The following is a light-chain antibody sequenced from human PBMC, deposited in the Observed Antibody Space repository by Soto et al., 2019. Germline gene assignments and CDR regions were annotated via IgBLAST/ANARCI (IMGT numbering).Light chain of an antibody. J-gene: IGKJ5*01. CDR1: ESVIKY. Sequence: EIVLTQSPGTLSLSPGERATISCRASESVIKYLAWYQQKPGQAPRLLIHGASSRATGIPDRFSGSGSGTDFTLTINRLEPEDFAVYYCKQYSSSPTITFGQGTRLEI. V-gene: IGKV3-20*01. CDR2: GAS. CDR3: KQYSSSPTIT.